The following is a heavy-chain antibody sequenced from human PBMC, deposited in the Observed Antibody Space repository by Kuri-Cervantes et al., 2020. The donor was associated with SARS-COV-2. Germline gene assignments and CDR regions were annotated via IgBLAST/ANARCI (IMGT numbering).Heavy chain of an antibody. J-gene: IGHJ3*02. D-gene: IGHD6-19*01. CDR1: GFTFSSYW. V-gene: IGHV3-74*01. CDR3: ARVAEGLQWLGHDDAFDI. CDR2: INSDGSST. Sequence: GESLKISCAASGFTFSSYWMHWVRQAPGKGLVWVSRINSDGSSTSYADSVKGRFTISRDNAKNTLYLQMNSLRAEDTAVYYCARVAEGLQWLGHDDAFDIWGQGTMVTVSS.